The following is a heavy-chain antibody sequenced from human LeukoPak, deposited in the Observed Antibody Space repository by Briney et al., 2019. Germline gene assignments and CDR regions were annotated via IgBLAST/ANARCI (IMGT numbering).Heavy chain of an antibody. Sequence: GGTLRLSCAASGFTFSSYGMSWVRQAPGKGLEWGSSISNSGCSTYHADSVKGRFTISRDNSKNELYLQMNNLRVDDTAVYYCARTEDCSGGSCYVGWGQGTLVTVSS. CDR2: ISNSGCST. CDR3: ARTEDCSGGSCYVG. J-gene: IGHJ4*02. CDR1: GFTFSSYG. V-gene: IGHV3-23*01. D-gene: IGHD2-15*01.